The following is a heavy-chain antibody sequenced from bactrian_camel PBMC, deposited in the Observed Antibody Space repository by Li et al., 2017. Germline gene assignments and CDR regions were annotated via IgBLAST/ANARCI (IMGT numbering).Heavy chain of an antibody. Sequence: HVQQVESGGGSVQTGGSLTLSCAASGYTYGLCMGWFRQAPGKGRTEVALIDSGGSSKYEDSVKGRFTISKDKDKNTLYLQMDSLRPEDTAMYYCAADRYCLGTSLLLTVQEYTEWGQGTQVTVS. J-gene: IGHJ4*01. V-gene: IGHV3S53*01. D-gene: IGHD1*01. CDR1: GYTYGLC. CDR2: IDSGGSS. CDR3: AADRYCLGTSLLLTVQEYTE.